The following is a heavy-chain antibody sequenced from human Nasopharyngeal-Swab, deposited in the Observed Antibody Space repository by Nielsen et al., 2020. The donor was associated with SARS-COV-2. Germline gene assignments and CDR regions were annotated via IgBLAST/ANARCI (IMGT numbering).Heavy chain of an antibody. CDR3: ARGYEVAARDDWFDP. CDR2: ISVNGDST. Sequence: GGSLRLSCSASGFTFGSYSMHWVRQAPGKGLEYVSGISVNGDSTYYAGSVKGRFTISRENAKNSLYLQMNRLRAEDTAVYYCARGYEVAARDDWFDPWGQGTLVTVSS. V-gene: IGHV3-64*04. J-gene: IGHJ5*02. CDR1: GFTFGSYS. D-gene: IGHD6-13*01.